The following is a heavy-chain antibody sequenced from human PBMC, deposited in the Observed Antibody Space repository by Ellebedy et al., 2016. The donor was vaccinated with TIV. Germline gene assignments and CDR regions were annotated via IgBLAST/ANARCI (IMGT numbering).Heavy chain of an antibody. V-gene: IGHV3-74*01. CDR1: GFTLSGYW. J-gene: IGHJ4*02. Sequence: GESLKISCVASGFTLSGYWMHWVRQVPGKGLVWLARINTDGSSTSYADSVEGRFTISRDNAKKTLYLEMSGLRSDDTDVYYCARESVRYFDWDYWGQGTLVAV. CDR2: INTDGSST. D-gene: IGHD3-9*01. CDR3: ARESVRYFDWDY.